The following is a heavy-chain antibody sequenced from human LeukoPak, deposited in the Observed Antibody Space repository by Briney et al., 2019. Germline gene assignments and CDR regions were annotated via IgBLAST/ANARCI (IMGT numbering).Heavy chain of an antibody. CDR2: IYYSGST. J-gene: IGHJ4*02. Sequence: SETLSLTCTVSGGSISSGGYYWSWIRQHPGKGLEWIGYIYYSGSTYYNPSLKSRVTISVDTSKNQFSLKLSSVTAADTAVYYCARVGYYDSSGYPSPLLDYWGQGTLVTVSS. V-gene: IGHV4-31*03. CDR3: ARVGYYDSSGYPSPLLDY. CDR1: GGSISSGGYY. D-gene: IGHD3-22*01.